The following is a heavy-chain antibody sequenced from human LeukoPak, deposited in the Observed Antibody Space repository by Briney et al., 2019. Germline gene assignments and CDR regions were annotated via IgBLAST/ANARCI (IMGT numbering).Heavy chain of an antibody. CDR3: ARVSWFPGTSYYYMDV. J-gene: IGHJ6*03. CDR2: IHYSGST. V-gene: IGHV4-59*01. Sequence: SETLSLTCTVSGGSISSYYWSWIRQPPGKGLVWIGYIHYSGSTNYSPSLKSRVTISVGTSKNQFSLNLTSVTAADSAVYYCARVSWFPGTSYYYMDVWGKGTTVTVSS. D-gene: IGHD1-1*01. CDR1: GGSISSYY.